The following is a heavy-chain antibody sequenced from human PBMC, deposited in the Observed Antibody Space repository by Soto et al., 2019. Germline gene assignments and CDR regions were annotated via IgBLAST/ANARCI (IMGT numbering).Heavy chain of an antibody. Sequence: ASVKVSCKASGYTFTSYGISWVRQAPGQGLEWMGWISAYNGNTNYAQKLQGRVTMTTDTSTSTAYMELRSLRSDDTAVYYCARELYDFWSGSRVQMDVWGQGXTVTVPS. V-gene: IGHV1-18*04. J-gene: IGHJ6*02. CDR2: ISAYNGNT. CDR1: GYTFTSYG. D-gene: IGHD3-3*01. CDR3: ARELYDFWSGSRVQMDV.